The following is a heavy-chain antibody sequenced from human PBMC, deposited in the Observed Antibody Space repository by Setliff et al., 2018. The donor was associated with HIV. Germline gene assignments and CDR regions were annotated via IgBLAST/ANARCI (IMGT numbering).Heavy chain of an antibody. J-gene: IGHJ4*02. CDR3: ARGWSGVAVAGTPRFEY. D-gene: IGHD6-19*01. V-gene: IGHV1-18*01. Sequence: GASVKVSCKGSGYTFNSYGMSWVRQAPGQGLEWMGWISGYSGNTNVAQKFQGRLIMTTDTSTTTVYMEVRSLRSDDTAVYFCARGWSGVAVAGTPRFEYWGQGTLVTVSS. CDR1: GYTFNSYG. CDR2: ISGYSGNT.